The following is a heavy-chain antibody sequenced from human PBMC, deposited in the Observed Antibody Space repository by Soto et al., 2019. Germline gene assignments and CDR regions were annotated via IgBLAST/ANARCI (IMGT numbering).Heavy chain of an antibody. CDR3: AKRRNVVGAPFDS. D-gene: IGHD1-26*01. J-gene: IGHJ4*02. CDR2: IYPGDSAT. V-gene: IGHV5-51*01. Sequence: PXEFMKISFKDAGYNFTTYWIDWVRQMPGKGLEWMGIIYPGDSATRYSPSFKGQVTISADKSISAAYLHWNSLQASDSAMYYCAKRRNVVGAPFDSWGQGTLVTVSS. CDR1: GYNFTTYW.